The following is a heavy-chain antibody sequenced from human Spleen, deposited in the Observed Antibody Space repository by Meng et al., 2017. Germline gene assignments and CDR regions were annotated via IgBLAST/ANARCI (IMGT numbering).Heavy chain of an antibody. Sequence: GESLKISCAASGFTFSSYWIHWVRQAPGKGLVWVSRINTDASSTTYADSVKGRFTISRDDAKNTVYLQMNSLRAEDTAVYYCARDADWVIFDHWGQGALVTVSS. CDR3: ARDADWVIFDH. CDR2: INTDASST. D-gene: IGHD3-9*01. V-gene: IGHV3-74*03. J-gene: IGHJ4*02. CDR1: GFTFSSYW.